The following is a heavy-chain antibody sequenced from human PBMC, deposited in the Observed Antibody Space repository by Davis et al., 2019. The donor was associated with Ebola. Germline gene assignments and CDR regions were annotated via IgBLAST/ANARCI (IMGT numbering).Heavy chain of an antibody. Sequence: ASVKVSCKASGYTFTTYDINWVRQAPGQGLEWMGWINPNSGYTDYAQKFQGRVTMTRNTSISTAYMEPSSLRSEDTAVYYCAIDLGYQFDSWGQGTLVTVSS. J-gene: IGHJ4*02. CDR2: INPNSGYT. V-gene: IGHV1-8*01. D-gene: IGHD2-15*01. CDR1: GYTFTTYD. CDR3: AIDLGYQFDS.